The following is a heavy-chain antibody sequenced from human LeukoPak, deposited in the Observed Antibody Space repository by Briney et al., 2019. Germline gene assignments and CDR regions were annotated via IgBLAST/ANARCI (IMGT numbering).Heavy chain of an antibody. Sequence: GGSLRLSCAASGFTFSSYSMNWVRQAPGKGLEWVSSISSSSSYIYYADSVKGRFTISRDNAKNSLYLQMNSLRAEDTAVYYCARDAFRGYYCDSNPGHAFDIWGPGTMVTVSS. J-gene: IGHJ3*02. CDR2: ISSSSSYI. CDR1: GFTFSSYS. V-gene: IGHV3-21*01. D-gene: IGHD3-22*01. CDR3: ARDAFRGYYCDSNPGHAFDI.